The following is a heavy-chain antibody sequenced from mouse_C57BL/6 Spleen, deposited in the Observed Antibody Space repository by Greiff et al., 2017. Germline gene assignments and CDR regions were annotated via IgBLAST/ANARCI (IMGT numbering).Heavy chain of an antibody. Sequence: VQLQQSGPELVKPGASVTISCKASGYTFTDYYINWVKQRLGQGLQWIVWLFPGSGSTYYNAKFKGKASLTVDTSSSTAYMLLSSLTSEDSAVYICARGYYYGSSYAMDYWGQGTSVTVSS. J-gene: IGHJ4*01. V-gene: IGHV1-75*01. CDR3: ARGYYYGSSYAMDY. D-gene: IGHD1-1*01. CDR1: GYTFTDYY. CDR2: LFPGSGST.